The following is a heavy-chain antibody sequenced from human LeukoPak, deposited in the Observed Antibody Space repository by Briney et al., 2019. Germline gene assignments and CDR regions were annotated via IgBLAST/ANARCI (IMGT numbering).Heavy chain of an antibody. D-gene: IGHD7-27*01. CDR2: IIPILNKA. Sequence: GASVKVSCKASGGTFSSYAISWVRQAPGQGLEWMGRIIPILNKANYAQKFQGRVTFTADKSTITAYMELSSLRSEDTAVYYCARPSGDRYYYYGMDVWGQGTTVTVSS. J-gene: IGHJ6*02. CDR3: ARPSGDRYYYYGMDV. V-gene: IGHV1-69*04. CDR1: GGTFSSYA.